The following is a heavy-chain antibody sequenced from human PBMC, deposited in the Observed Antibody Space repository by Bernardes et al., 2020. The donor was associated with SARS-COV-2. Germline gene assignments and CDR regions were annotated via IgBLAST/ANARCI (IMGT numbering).Heavy chain of an antibody. Sequence: ASVKVSCKASGYTFTGYYMHWVRQAPGQGLEWMGWINPNSGGTNYAQKFQGWVTMTRDTSISTAYMELSRLRSDDTAVYYCARVKLVSSYHRNSHSNTQPCPRLSGCSFADTVSSWRCLW. J-gene: IGHJ2*01. CDR1: GYTFTGYY. CDR2: INPNSGGT. V-gene: IGHV1-2*04. D-gene: IGHD6-6*01. CDR3: ARVKLVSSYHRNSHSNTQPCPRLSGCSFADTVSSWRCL.